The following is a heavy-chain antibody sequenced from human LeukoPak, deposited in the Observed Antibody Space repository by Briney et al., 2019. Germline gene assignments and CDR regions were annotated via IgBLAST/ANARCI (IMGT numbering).Heavy chain of an antibody. Sequence: GGSLRLSCAASGFTFSSYELNWVRQAPGKGLEWVSYISDTGSTIYYADSVEGRFTISRDNSKNTLYLQMNSLRAEDTAVYYCARRAGDYSHPYDYWGQGILVTVSS. CDR2: ISDTGSTI. J-gene: IGHJ4*02. D-gene: IGHD3-22*01. CDR3: ARRAGDYSHPYDY. V-gene: IGHV3-48*03. CDR1: GFTFSSYE.